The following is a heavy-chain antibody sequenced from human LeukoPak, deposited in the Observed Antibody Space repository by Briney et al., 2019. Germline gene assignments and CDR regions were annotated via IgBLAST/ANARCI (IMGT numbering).Heavy chain of an antibody. Sequence: PGGSLRLSCATSGFTFNGSALHWVRQASGQGLEWVGRIRSKAHRYATAYAASVKGRFTVSRDDSKNMAYLQMNSLKTEDTATYYCTRRHYGDYVVDNWGQGTLVTVSS. V-gene: IGHV3-73*01. CDR1: GFTFNGSA. J-gene: IGHJ4*02. CDR2: IRSKAHRYAT. CDR3: TRRHYGDYVVDN. D-gene: IGHD4-17*01.